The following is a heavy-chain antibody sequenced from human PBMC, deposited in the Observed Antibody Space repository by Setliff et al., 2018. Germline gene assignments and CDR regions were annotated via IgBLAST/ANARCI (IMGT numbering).Heavy chain of an antibody. V-gene: IGHV4-39*07. CDR1: GGSISSSSYY. Sequence: ETLSLTCTVSGGSISSSSYYWGWIRQPPGKGLEWIGSIYYSGSTYYNPSLKSRVTISVDTSKNQFSLKLSSVTAADTAVYYCAREVRGVIIRTDYFDYWGQGTLVTVSS. CDR2: IYYSGST. D-gene: IGHD3-10*01. J-gene: IGHJ4*02. CDR3: AREVRGVIIRTDYFDY.